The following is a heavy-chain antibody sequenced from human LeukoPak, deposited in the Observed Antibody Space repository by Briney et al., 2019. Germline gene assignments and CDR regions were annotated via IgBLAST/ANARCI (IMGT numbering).Heavy chain of an antibody. D-gene: IGHD2-15*01. CDR3: ARGCSGGSCNGMDV. V-gene: IGHV1-8*02. CDR2: MNPSGGNT. CDR1: GYTFTGYY. J-gene: IGHJ6*02. Sequence: ASVKVSCKASGYTFTGYYMHWVRQATGLGLEWMGWMNPSGGNTGYAQKFLGRVTMTRDTSIRTAYMELSNLRSEDTAVYYCARGCSGGSCNGMDVWGQGTTVTVSS.